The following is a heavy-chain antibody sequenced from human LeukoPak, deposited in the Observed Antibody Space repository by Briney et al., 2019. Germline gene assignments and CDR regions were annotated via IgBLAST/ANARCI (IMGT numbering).Heavy chain of an antibody. V-gene: IGHV1-8*01. CDR1: GYTFTSYD. D-gene: IGHD3-16*01. CDR3: ARGGQGDNWFDP. Sequence: ASVKVSCKASGYTFTSYDINWVRQATGQGLEWMGWMNPNSGNTGYAQKFQGRVTMTRNTSISTAYMELSSLRSEDTAIYYCARGGQGDNWFDPWGQGTLVTVSS. J-gene: IGHJ5*02. CDR2: MNPNSGNT.